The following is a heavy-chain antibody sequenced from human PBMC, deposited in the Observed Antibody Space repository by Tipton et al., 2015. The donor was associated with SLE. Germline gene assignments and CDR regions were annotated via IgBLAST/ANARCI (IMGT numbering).Heavy chain of an antibody. CDR2: MFSSGDT. V-gene: IGHV4-61*02. CDR3: ARENVAAAGKDDPFQH. J-gene: IGHJ1*01. D-gene: IGHD6-13*01. CDR1: GASIKSGSYF. Sequence: TLSLTCTVSGASIKSGSYFWTWIRQPAGKGLEWIGRMFSSGDTNYNPSLKSRLPMSVDTSKNQFSLTVNSVTAADTAVYYCARENVAAAGKDDPFQHWGQGTLVTVSS.